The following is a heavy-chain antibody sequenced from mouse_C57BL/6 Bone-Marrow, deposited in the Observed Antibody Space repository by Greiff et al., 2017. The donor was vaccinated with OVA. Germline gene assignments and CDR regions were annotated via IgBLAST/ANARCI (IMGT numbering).Heavy chain of an antibody. Sequence: DVMLVESGGDLVKPGGSLKLSCAASGFTFSSYGMSWVRQTPDKRLEWVATISSGGSYTYYPDSVKGRFTISRDNAKNTLYLQMSSLKSEDTAMYYCARHGYWYFDVWGTGTTVTVSS. CDR1: GFTFSSYG. CDR3: ARHGYWYFDV. V-gene: IGHV5-6*02. J-gene: IGHJ1*03. CDR2: ISSGGSYT.